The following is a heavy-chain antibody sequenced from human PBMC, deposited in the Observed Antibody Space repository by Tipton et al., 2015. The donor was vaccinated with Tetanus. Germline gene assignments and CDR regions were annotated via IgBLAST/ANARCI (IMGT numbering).Heavy chain of an antibody. CDR3: ARVRRGATTDLDY. Sequence: TLSLTCTASGGSISSNYWSWIRQPAGKGLEWIGRIYTSGSTNYNPSLKSRVTMSLDTSKNQFSLKLSSVTAADTAVYYCARVRRGATTDLDYWGQGTLVTVSS. J-gene: IGHJ4*02. CDR2: IYTSGST. CDR1: GGSISSNY. V-gene: IGHV4-4*07. D-gene: IGHD5-12*01.